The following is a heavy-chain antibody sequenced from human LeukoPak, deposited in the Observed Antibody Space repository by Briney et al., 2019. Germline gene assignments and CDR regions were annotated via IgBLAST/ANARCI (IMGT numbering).Heavy chain of an antibody. CDR2: INPNSGGT. CDR1: GYTFTGYY. Sequence: ASVEVSCKASGYTFTGYYMHWVRQAPGQGLEWMGWINPNSGGTNYAQKFQGRVTMTRDTSISTAYMELSRLRSDDTAVYYCARGGMITMIVVAYFDYWGQGTLVTVSS. V-gene: IGHV1-2*02. J-gene: IGHJ4*02. CDR3: ARGGMITMIVVAYFDY. D-gene: IGHD3-22*01.